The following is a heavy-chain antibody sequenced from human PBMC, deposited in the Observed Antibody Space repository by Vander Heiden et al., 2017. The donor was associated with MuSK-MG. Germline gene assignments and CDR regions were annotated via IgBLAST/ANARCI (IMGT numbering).Heavy chain of an antibody. CDR1: GYTCTSYG. V-gene: IGHV1-18*04. CDR2: ISAYKGNT. D-gene: IGHD6-19*01. Sequence: QVQLVQSGSEVKMPAASVKVSCKAPGYTCTSYGISWVRQAPGQGLEWRGWISAYKGNTNYAQKLQGRATMTTDTSTSTAYMELRSLRSDDTAVYYCARAIKISSGWYSVWGQGTLVNVSS. J-gene: IGHJ4*02. CDR3: ARAIKISSGWYSV.